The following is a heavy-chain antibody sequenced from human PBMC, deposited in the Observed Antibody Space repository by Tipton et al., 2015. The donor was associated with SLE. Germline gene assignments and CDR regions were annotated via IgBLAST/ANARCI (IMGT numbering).Heavy chain of an antibody. CDR1: GASVTTSY. Sequence: TLSLTCAVSGASVTTSYWAWIRQPPGKGLEWIANVYYTGSTYYNPSLKSRVTISVDTSKNQFSLKLSSVTAADTAVYYCARDPNGGYGSFDYWGLGALVTVSS. CDR3: ARDPNGGYGSFDY. D-gene: IGHD7-27*01. CDR2: VYYTGST. V-gene: IGHV4-39*07. J-gene: IGHJ4*02.